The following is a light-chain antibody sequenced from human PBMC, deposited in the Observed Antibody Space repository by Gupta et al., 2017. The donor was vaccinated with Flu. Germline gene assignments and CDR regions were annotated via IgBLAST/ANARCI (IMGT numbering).Light chain of an antibody. Sequence: ACLSLTPGERATVSGGASQTVNNNFLAWYQQRPGLAPRLLISGASKSAAGIPDRFIGSGSGTDFTLTINKVEPEDFAVYFCQQQGNSPRTFGGGTDVDVK. CDR2: GAS. V-gene: IGKV3D-20*01. CDR1: QTVNNNF. CDR3: QQQGNSPRT. J-gene: IGKJ4*01.